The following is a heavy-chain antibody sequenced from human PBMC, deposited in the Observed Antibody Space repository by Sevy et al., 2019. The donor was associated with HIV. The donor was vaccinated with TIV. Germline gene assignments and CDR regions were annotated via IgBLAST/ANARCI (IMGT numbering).Heavy chain of an antibody. CDR2: IYYSGST. V-gene: IGHV4-59*01. CDR3: ARSRGGYYYFDY. Sequence: SETLSLTCTVSGGSISSYYWSWIRQPPGKGLEWIGYIYYSGSTNYNPSLKSRVTISVDTSKNQFSLKLSSVTAADTAVYYCARSRGGYYYFDYWGQGTLATVSS. J-gene: IGHJ4*02. CDR1: GGSISSYY. D-gene: IGHD3-10*01.